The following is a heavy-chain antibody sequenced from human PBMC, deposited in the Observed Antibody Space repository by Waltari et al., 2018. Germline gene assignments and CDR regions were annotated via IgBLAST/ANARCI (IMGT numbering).Heavy chain of an antibody. CDR2: ISTNNDAT. D-gene: IGHD1-7*01. CDR1: GYTFTSYD. V-gene: IGHV1-18*01. Sequence: QVQVVQSGTEVKKPGASVKVSCKASGYTFTSYDISWVRQAPGQGLEWMGWISTNNDATNYAQKLQGRVTMTTDTSTNTAYMELRSLRSDDTAVYYFARAITGTRELDYWGQGTLVTVSS. J-gene: IGHJ4*02. CDR3: ARAITGTRELDY.